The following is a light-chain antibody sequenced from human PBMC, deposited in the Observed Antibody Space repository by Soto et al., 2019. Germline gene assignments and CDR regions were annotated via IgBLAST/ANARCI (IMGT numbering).Light chain of an antibody. CDR3: QQRSDWPLT. V-gene: IGKV3-11*01. J-gene: IGKJ4*01. Sequence: EIVMTQSPATLSLSPGERATRSCRASQSVGKYLVWYQQKPGQAPRLLIYDASTRATGIPARFSGSGSGTDFSLAISSLEPEDFAVYYCQQRSDWPLTFGGGTKVDIK. CDR2: DAS. CDR1: QSVGKY.